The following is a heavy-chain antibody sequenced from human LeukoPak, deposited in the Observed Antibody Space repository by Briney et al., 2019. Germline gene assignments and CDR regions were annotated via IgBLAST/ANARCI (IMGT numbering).Heavy chain of an antibody. CDR3: ARYCSGGRCYSGLDP. CDR2: IWYDGSNK. Sequence: PGGSLRLSCAASGFTFNSYGMHWVRQAPGKGLEWVAVIWYDGSNKYYADSVKGRFTISRDSSKNTLYLQMNSLRAEDTAVYYCARYCSGGRCYSGLDPWGQGALVTVSS. D-gene: IGHD2-15*01. CDR1: GFTFNSYG. V-gene: IGHV3-33*03. J-gene: IGHJ5*02.